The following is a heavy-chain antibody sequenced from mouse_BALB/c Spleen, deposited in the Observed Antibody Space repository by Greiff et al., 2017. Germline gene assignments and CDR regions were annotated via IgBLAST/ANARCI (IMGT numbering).Heavy chain of an antibody. J-gene: IGHJ4*01. CDR2: IYPGDGDT. CDR1: GYTFTSYW. Sequence: QVQLQQSGAELARPGASVKLSCKASGYTFTSYWMQWVKQRPGQGLEWIGAIYPGDGDTRYTQKFKGKATLTADKSSSTAYMQLSSLASEDSAVYYCARRFITYAMDYWGQGTSVTVSS. V-gene: IGHV1-87*01. D-gene: IGHD1-1*01. CDR3: ARRFITYAMDY.